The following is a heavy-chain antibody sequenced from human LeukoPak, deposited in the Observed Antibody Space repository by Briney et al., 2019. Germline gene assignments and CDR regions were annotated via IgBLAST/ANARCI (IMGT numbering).Heavy chain of an antibody. V-gene: IGHV2-5*01. CDR3: AHRRVHYYDSSGYPKDAFDM. CDR1: GFSLNTRGVG. Sequence: SGPTLVKPTQTLTLTCAFSGFSLNTRGVGVGWIRQPPGKALEWLALIYWNDDKGYSPFLKSRLTITKDTFKNQVVLTLTNMDPVDTATYYCAHRRVHYYDSSGYPKDAFDMWGQGTVVTVSS. CDR2: IYWNDDK. J-gene: IGHJ3*02. D-gene: IGHD3-22*01.